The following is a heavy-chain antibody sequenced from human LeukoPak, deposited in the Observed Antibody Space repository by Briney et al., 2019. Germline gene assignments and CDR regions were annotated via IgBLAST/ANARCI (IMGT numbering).Heavy chain of an antibody. V-gene: IGHV1-2*02. J-gene: IGHJ4*02. CDR3: ARSLVGSGSSGFDY. Sequence: ASVKVSCKASGYAFTGYYMHWVRQAPGQGLEWMGWINPNSGGTNYAQKFQGGVTMTRDTSISTAYMELSRLRSDDTAVYYCARSLVGSGSSGFDYWGQGTLVTVSS. CDR2: INPNSGGT. D-gene: IGHD3-10*01. CDR1: GYAFTGYY.